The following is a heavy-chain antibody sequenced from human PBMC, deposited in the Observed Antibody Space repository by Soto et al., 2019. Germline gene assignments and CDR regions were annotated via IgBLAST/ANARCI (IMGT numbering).Heavy chain of an antibody. CDR1: GVSISRGGDY. D-gene: IGHD2-21*02. V-gene: IGHV4-30-4*01. J-gene: IGHJ4*02. Sequence: QVQLQESGPGLVKPSQTLSLTCTVSGVSISRGGDYWGWVRQPPGKGLEWIGYMYYSGSLYFNPSLRSRLTMSADTSENQFSLRLSSVTAADTAVYYGVSSPQEVVTPNFDCWGQGTLVTVSS. CDR2: MYYSGSL. CDR3: VSSPQEVVTPNFDC.